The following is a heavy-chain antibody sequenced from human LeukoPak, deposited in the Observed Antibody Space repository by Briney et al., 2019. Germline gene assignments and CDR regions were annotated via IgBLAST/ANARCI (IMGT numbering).Heavy chain of an antibody. CDR3: AKDSSSWYRYYFDY. D-gene: IGHD6-13*01. CDR2: IRYDGSNK. Sequence: GGSLRLSCAASGFTFSSYGMHWVRQAPGKGLEWVAFIRYDGSNKYYADSVKGRFTISRDNSKNTLHLQMNSLRAEDTAVYYCAKDSSSWYRYYFDYWGQGTLVTVSS. V-gene: IGHV3-30*02. J-gene: IGHJ4*02. CDR1: GFTFSSYG.